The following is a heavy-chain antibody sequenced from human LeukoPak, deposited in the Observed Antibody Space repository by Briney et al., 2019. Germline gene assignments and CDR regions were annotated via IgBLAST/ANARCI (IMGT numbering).Heavy chain of an antibody. CDR3: ARASYYYDTSGLGAFDI. D-gene: IGHD3-22*01. V-gene: IGHV3-9*01. CDR1: GFTFDDHA. Sequence: GGSLRLSCAASGFTFDDHAMYWVRQAPGKGLEWVSGINWDGSRIGYADAVKGRFTISRDSAKNSLYLQMNSLRTEDTALYYCARASYYYDTSGLGAFDIWGQGTLVTV. J-gene: IGHJ3*02. CDR2: INWDGSRI.